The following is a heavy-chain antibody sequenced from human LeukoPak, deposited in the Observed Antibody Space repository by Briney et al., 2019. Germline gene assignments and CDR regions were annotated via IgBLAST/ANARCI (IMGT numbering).Heavy chain of an antibody. CDR3: AREMAGLVYYYYYMDV. V-gene: IGHV3-7*01. D-gene: IGHD5-24*01. Sequence: GGSLRLSCAASGFTFSSYGIHWVRQAPGKGLEWVANIKQDGSEKYYVDSVKGRFTISRDNAKNSLYLQMNSLRAEDTAVYYCAREMAGLVYYYYYMDVWGKGTTVTVSS. CDR1: GFTFSSYG. J-gene: IGHJ6*03. CDR2: IKQDGSEK.